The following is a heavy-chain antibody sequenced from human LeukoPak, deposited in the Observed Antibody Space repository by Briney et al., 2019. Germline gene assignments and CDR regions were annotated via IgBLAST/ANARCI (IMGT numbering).Heavy chain of an antibody. CDR2: IYPGDSDT. CDR3: ARGGITIFGVVIVQFDY. CDR1: GYSFTSYW. J-gene: IGHJ4*02. Sequence: GESLKISCKGSGYSFTSYWIGWVRQMPGKGLEWMGIIYPGDSDTRYSPSFQGQVTISADKSISTAYLQWSSLKASDTPMYYCARGGITIFGVVIVQFDYWGQGTLVTVSS. V-gene: IGHV5-51*01. D-gene: IGHD3-3*01.